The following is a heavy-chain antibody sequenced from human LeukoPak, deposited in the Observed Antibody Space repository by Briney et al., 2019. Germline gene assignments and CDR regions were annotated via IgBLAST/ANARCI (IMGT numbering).Heavy chain of an antibody. Sequence: SETLSLTCAVYGGSFSGYYRSWIRQPPGKGLEWIGEINHSGSTNYNPSLKSRVTISVDTSKNQFSLKLSSVTAADTAVYYCARGVYYYDSSGYYQRTYYFDYWGQGTLVTVSS. D-gene: IGHD3-22*01. V-gene: IGHV4-34*01. J-gene: IGHJ4*02. CDR1: GGSFSGYY. CDR3: ARGVYYYDSSGYYQRTYYFDY. CDR2: INHSGST.